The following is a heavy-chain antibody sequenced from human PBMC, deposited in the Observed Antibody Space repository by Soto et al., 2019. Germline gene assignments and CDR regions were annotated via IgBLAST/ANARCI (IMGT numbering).Heavy chain of an antibody. V-gene: IGHV3-13*01. CDR1: GFTFSSYD. CDR2: IGTAGDT. D-gene: IGHD2-15*01. Sequence: PGGSLRLSCAASGFTFSSYDVHWVRQATGKGLEWVSAIGTAGDTYYPGSVKGRFTISRENAKNSLYLQMNSLRAGDTAVYYCARVVCSGGSCHWFDPWGQGTLVTVSS. J-gene: IGHJ5*02. CDR3: ARVVCSGGSCHWFDP.